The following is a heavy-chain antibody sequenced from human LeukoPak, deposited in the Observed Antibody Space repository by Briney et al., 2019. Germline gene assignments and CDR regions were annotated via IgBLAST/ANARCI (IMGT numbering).Heavy chain of an antibody. Sequence: SETLSLTCTVSGGSISSGGYFWSWIRQHPGKGLEWIGYIYYSGSTYYNPSLKSRVTISVDTSKNQFSLKLSSVTAADTAVYYCASSRMLDCSGGSCYSGGQYYYYYGMDVWVQGTTVTVSS. CDR2: IYYSGST. CDR1: GGSISSGGYF. D-gene: IGHD2-15*01. J-gene: IGHJ6*02. CDR3: ASSRMLDCSGGSCYSGGQYYYYYGMDV. V-gene: IGHV4-31*03.